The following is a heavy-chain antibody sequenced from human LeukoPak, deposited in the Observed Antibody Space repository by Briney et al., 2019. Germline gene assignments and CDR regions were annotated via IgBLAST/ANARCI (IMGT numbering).Heavy chain of an antibody. V-gene: IGHV3-49*04. Sequence: GGSLRLSCAASGFTFSSYEMSWVRQAPGKGLEWVGFIRSKAYGGTTEYAASVKGSFTISRDDSKSIAYLQMNSLKTEDTAVYYCTREQSRYGSGSYYYYYYYMDVWGKGTTVTISS. J-gene: IGHJ6*03. CDR3: TREQSRYGSGSYYYYYYYMDV. D-gene: IGHD3-10*01. CDR2: IRSKAYGGTT. CDR1: GFTFSSYE.